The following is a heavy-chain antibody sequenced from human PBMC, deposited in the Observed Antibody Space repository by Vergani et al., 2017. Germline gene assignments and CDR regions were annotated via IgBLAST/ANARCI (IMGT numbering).Heavy chain of an antibody. CDR3: ARWSNEKRLDS. D-gene: IGHD1-1*01. V-gene: IGHV3-33*01. CDR2: IWYDGSNK. J-gene: IGHJ5*01. Sequence: QVQLVESEGGVVQPGRSLTLSCVASGFTFSSHRMHWVRQAPGKGLEWVAVIWYDGSNKYYGDSVKGRVTISRDNSKNTLYLQMNCLRVEDTAVYYCARWSNEKRLDSWGQGTLVTVSS. CDR1: GFTFSSHR.